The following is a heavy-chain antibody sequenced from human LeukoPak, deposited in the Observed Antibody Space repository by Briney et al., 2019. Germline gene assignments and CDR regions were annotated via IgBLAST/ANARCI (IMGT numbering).Heavy chain of an antibody. CDR2: INPSGGST. Sequence: ASVKVSCKASGYTFTSYYMHWVRQAPGQGLEWMGIINPSGGSTSYAQKFQGRVTMTRDMSTSTVYMELSSLRSEDTAVYYRARSRNTVTLDYWGQGTLVTVSS. D-gene: IGHD2/OR15-2a*01. V-gene: IGHV1-46*01. J-gene: IGHJ4*02. CDR3: ARSRNTVTLDY. CDR1: GYTFTSYY.